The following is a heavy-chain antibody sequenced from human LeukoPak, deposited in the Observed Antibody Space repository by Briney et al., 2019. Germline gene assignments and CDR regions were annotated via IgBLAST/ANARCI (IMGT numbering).Heavy chain of an antibody. CDR2: INPNSGGT. V-gene: IGHV1-2*02. Sequence: ASVKVSCKASGYTLTGYYMHWVRQAPGQGRDWMGWINPNSGGTNYAQKFQGRVTMTRDTSISKAYMELSRMRSDDTAVYYCAPDYYDSRFGDYWGQGTLVTVSS. D-gene: IGHD3-22*01. CDR1: GYTLTGYY. J-gene: IGHJ4*02. CDR3: APDYYDSRFGDY.